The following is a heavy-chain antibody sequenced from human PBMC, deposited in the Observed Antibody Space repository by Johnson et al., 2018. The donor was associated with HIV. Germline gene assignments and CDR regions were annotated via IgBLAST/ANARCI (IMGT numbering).Heavy chain of an antibody. CDR3: TTPYSSRWHAKNTFDI. CDR1: GFTFSSYA. J-gene: IGHJ3*02. V-gene: IGHV3-30-3*01. CDR2: ISYDGNNK. D-gene: IGHD6-13*01. Sequence: QMLLVESGGGVVQPGRSLRLSCAASGFTFSSYAMHWVRQAPGKGLEWVAVISYDGNNKYYADSVKGRFTISRDNSRNTLYLQMNTLRTEDTALYYCTTPYSSRWHAKNTFDIWGQGTMVTVSS.